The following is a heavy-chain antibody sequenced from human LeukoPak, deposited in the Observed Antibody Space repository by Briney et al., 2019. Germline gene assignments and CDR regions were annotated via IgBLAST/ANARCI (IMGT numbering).Heavy chain of an antibody. Sequence: GRSLRLSCAASGFTFSGSAMHWVRQASGKGLEWVSVITVGGGSTYYADSVKGRFTISRDNSKNTLFLQMNSLRAEDTAVYYCAKGGYCSSTSCYVDWFDPWGQGTLVTVSP. D-gene: IGHD2-2*01. J-gene: IGHJ5*02. CDR2: ITVGGGST. CDR1: GFTFSGSA. V-gene: IGHV3-23*01. CDR3: AKGGYCSSTSCYVDWFDP.